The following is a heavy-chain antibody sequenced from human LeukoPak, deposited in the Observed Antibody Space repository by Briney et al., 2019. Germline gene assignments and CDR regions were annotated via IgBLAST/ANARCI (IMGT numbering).Heavy chain of an antibody. J-gene: IGHJ6*02. V-gene: IGHV4-59*12. Sequence: KASETLSLTCTVSGGSISSYYWSWIRQPPGKGLEWIGHIYYSGSTNYNPSLKSRVSMSVDTSKNQFSLKLSSVTAADTAVYYCAALGYCSSTSCYTDDYYYYGMDVWGQGTTVTVSS. CDR1: GGSISSYY. CDR2: IYYSGST. D-gene: IGHD2-2*02. CDR3: AALGYCSSTSCYTDDYYYYGMDV.